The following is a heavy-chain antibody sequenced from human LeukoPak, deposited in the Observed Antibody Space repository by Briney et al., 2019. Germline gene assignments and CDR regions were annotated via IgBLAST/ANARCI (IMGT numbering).Heavy chain of an antibody. V-gene: IGHV3-7*03. J-gene: IGHJ6*02. CDR1: GFTFSHYS. Sequence: GGSLRLSCVASGFTFSHYSMNWARQAPGKGLEWVASINHNGNVNYYVDSVKGRFTISRDNAKNSLYLQMSNLRAEDTAVYFCARGGGLDVWGQGATVTVSS. CDR3: ARGGGLDV. D-gene: IGHD3-16*01. CDR2: INHNGNVN.